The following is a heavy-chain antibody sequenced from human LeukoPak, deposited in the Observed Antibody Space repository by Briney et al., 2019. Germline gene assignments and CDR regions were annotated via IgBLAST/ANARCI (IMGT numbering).Heavy chain of an antibody. V-gene: IGHV4-4*09. CDR1: GGSISSYY. Sequence: SETLSLTCTVSGGSISSYYWSWIRQPPGRGLEWIGYIYTSGSTNYNPSLKSRVTISVDTSKNQFSLKLSSVTAADTAVYYCARQRDWFDPWGQGTLVTVSS. CDR3: ARQRDWFDP. J-gene: IGHJ5*02. CDR2: IYTSGST.